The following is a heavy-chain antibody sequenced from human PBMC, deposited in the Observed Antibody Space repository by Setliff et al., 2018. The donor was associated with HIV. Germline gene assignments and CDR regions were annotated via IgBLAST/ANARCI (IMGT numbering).Heavy chain of an antibody. D-gene: IGHD2-8*02. CDR3: ARVFWYGLPQIYYYMDV. CDR1: GFTVSSYY. CDR2: IYSDGST. V-gene: IGHV3-66*02. Sequence: PGGSLRLSCAASGFTVSSYYMAWVRQAPGKGLEWVSTIYSDGSTYHADSVKGRFTLSRDTSKNTLSLQMNTLRPEDTAVYYCARVFWYGLPQIYYYMDVWGKGTTVTVSS. J-gene: IGHJ6*03.